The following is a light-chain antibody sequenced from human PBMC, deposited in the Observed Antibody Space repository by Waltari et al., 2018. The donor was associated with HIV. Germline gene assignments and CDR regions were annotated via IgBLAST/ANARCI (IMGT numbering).Light chain of an antibody. J-gene: IGKJ2*01. CDR3: QQYGVSPT. V-gene: IGKV3-20*01. CDR2: GSS. Sequence: EFVLTHTPGPLSLSPGERGTLSCSASQSFSGNYLAWYQQSPTNPPRLIIYGSSSRPTDIPDRFSGSGSGNDFTITISRVEHEDVAVYYCQQYGVSPTFGQGTKLEIK. CDR1: QSFSGNY.